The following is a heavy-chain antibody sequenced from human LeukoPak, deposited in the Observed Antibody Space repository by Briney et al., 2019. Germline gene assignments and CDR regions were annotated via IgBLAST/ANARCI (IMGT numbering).Heavy chain of an antibody. V-gene: IGHV3-43*01. CDR1: GFTSHDYN. Sequence: GGSLRLSSAASGFTSHDYNMHWVRQTPGKGLEWVSHITWDDGSTYYADSVKGRFSISRDNSKNSLYLQMNSLRTEDTALYYCVKDRERGGNGPIRHWGQGTLVTVSS. CDR3: VKDRERGGNGPIRH. J-gene: IGHJ1*01. D-gene: IGHD4-23*01. CDR2: ITWDDGST.